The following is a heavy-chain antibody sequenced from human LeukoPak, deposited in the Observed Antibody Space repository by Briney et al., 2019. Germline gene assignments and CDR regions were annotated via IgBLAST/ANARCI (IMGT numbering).Heavy chain of an antibody. CDR3: ARDLIVGGAYDY. CDR2: INPSSGGT. Sequence: ASVTVSCKASGYTFTVYYIHWVRQAPGEGLEWMGRINPSSGGTSYAQEFQGRVTMTRDTSTSTAYMELSGLRSDDAALYFCARDLIVGGAYDYWGQGTLVTVSS. J-gene: IGHJ4*02. D-gene: IGHD1-26*01. V-gene: IGHV1-2*06. CDR1: GYTFTVYY.